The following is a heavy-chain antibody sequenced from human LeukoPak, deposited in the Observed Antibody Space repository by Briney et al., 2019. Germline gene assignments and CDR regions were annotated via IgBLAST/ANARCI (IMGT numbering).Heavy chain of an antibody. D-gene: IGHD6-13*01. CDR2: INQDGSVK. Sequence: PGGSLRLSCTASGFIFNNYWMSWVRQAPGKGLEWVANINQDGSVKYFVDSLKGRFTISRDNAKDSLYVQMNSLRAEDTAVYYCAKEGIAAPLYYFDYWGQGNLVTVSS. V-gene: IGHV3-7*03. CDR3: AKEGIAAPLYYFDY. J-gene: IGHJ4*02. CDR1: GFIFNNYW.